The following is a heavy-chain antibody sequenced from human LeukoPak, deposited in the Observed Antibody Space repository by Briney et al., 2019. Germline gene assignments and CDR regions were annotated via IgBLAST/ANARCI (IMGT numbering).Heavy chain of an antibody. V-gene: IGHV4-39*01. Sequence: PSETLSLTCTVSGGSISSSSYYWGWIRQPPGKGLEWIGSIYYSGSTYYNPSLKSRVTISVDTSKNQFSLKLSSVTAADTAVYYCARAPSCSGGSCYFGANDNWFDPWGQGTLVTVSS. CDR2: IYYSGST. D-gene: IGHD2-15*01. J-gene: IGHJ5*02. CDR3: ARAPSCSGGSCYFGANDNWFDP. CDR1: GGSISSSSYY.